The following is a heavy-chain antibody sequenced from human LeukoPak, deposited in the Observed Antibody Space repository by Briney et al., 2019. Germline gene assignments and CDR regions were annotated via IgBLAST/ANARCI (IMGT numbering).Heavy chain of an antibody. CDR1: GGSISSYY. J-gene: IGHJ4*02. Sequence: PSETLSLTCTVSGGSISSYYWSWIRQPPGKGLEWIGYIYYSGSTNYNPSLKSRVTISVDTSQNQFSLKMSSVTAADTAVYYCARGAHYFESSGYLMPLIYWGQGTLVTVSS. CDR3: ARGAHYFESSGYLMPLIY. CDR2: IYYSGST. D-gene: IGHD3-22*01. V-gene: IGHV4-59*01.